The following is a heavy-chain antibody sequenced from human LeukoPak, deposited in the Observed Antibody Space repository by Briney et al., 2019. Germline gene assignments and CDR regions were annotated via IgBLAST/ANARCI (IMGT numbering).Heavy chain of an antibody. D-gene: IGHD5-24*01. V-gene: IGHV4-59*01. CDR1: GGSISSYY. CDR2: VHYTGNT. J-gene: IGHJ4*02. Sequence: PSETLSLTCTVSGGSISSYYWTWIRQSPGKGLEWIRYVHYTGNTNYNPSLKSRLTISVDTSKNQFSLKLRSVTAADTAVYYCAREARREGYRFDYWGQGTLVTVSS. CDR3: AREARREGYRFDY.